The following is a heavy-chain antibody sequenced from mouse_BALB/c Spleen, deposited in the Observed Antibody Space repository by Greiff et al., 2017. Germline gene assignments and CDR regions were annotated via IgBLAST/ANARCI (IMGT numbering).Heavy chain of an antibody. D-gene: IGHD4-1*01. Sequence: EVMLVASGGGLVQPGGSLRLSCATSGFTFTDYYMSWVRQPPGKALEWLGFIRNKANGYTTEYSASVKGRFTISRDNSQSILYLQMNTLRAEDSATYYCARELGRFDYWGQGTTLTVSS. V-gene: IGHV7-3*02. CDR1: GFTFTDYY. CDR2: IRNKANGYTT. J-gene: IGHJ2*01. CDR3: ARELGRFDY.